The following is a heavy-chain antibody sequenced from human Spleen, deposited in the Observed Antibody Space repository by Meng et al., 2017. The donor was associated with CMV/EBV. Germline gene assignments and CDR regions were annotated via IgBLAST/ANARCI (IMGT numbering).Heavy chain of an antibody. CDR1: GFTFSSYE. J-gene: IGHJ4*02. CDR2: ISSSGSTI. V-gene: IGHV3-48*03. Sequence: GESLKISCAASGFTFSSYEMNWVRQAPGKGLEWVSFISSSGSTIYYADSVKGRFTISRANARNSLFLQMNSLRAEDMAVYYCATTRYCSSTNCPAGGYWGQGTLVTVSS. CDR3: ATTRYCSSTNCPAGGY. D-gene: IGHD2-2*01.